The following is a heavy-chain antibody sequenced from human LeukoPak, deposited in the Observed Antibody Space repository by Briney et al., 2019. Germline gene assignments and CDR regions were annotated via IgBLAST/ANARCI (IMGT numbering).Heavy chain of an antibody. V-gene: IGHV3-21*01. CDR3: ARDFPDMDV. CDR2: ISSSSSYI. Sequence: GGSLRLSCAASGFTFSSYSMNWVRQAPGKGLEWVSSISSSSSYIYYADSVKGRFTISRNKANDSLYLEMNSLRAEDTAVYFCARDFPDMDVWGKGTTVTVSS. CDR1: GFTFSSYS. J-gene: IGHJ6*03.